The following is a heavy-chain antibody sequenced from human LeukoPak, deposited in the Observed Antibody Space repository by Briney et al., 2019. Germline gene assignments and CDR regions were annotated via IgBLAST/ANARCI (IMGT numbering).Heavy chain of an antibody. V-gene: IGHV3-30*02. Sequence: GGPLRLSCAASGFTFGSYGMHWVRQAPGKGLEWVAFIRYDGSNKYYADSVKGRFTISRDNSKNTLYLQMNSLRAEDTAVYYCAKPPFLEWSVSGDDAFDIWGQGTMVTVSS. CDR3: AKPPFLEWSVSGDDAFDI. CDR1: GFTFGSYG. CDR2: IRYDGSNK. J-gene: IGHJ3*02. D-gene: IGHD3-3*02.